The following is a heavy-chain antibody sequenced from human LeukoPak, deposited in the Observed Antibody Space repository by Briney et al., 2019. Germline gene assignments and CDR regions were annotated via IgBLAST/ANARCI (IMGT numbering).Heavy chain of an antibody. CDR3: ARALRGEYFDY. J-gene: IGHJ4*02. CDR2: ISYDGSNK. Sequence: GGSLRLSCAASGFTFSSYAMHWVRQAPGKGLEWVAVISYDGSNKYYADSVKGRFTISRDNSKNTLYLQMNSLRAEDTAVYYCARALRGEYFDYWGQGTLVTVSS. CDR1: GFTFSSYA. V-gene: IGHV3-30*04.